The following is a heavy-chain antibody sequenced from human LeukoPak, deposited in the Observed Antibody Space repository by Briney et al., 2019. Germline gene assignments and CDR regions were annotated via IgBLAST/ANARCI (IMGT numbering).Heavy chain of an antibody. CDR3: ARHASPSSWVDY. CDR1: GVSISSYY. D-gene: IGHD6-13*01. Sequence: SETLSLTCTVSGVSISSYYWSWIRQPPGKGLEWIGYIYYSGTTNYNPSLKSRVTISVDTSKNQFSLKLSSVTAADTAVYYCARHASPSSWVDYWGQGTLVTASS. J-gene: IGHJ4*02. V-gene: IGHV4-59*08. CDR2: IYYSGTT.